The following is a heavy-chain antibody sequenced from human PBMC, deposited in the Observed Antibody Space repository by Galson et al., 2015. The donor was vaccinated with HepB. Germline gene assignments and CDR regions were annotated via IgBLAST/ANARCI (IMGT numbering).Heavy chain of an antibody. V-gene: IGHV3-23*01. D-gene: IGHD3-22*01. Sequence: SLRLSCAASRFTFSSHAMSWVRQAPGKGLEWVSAISSSGGNTYYADSVKGRFTISRDNSKNTLYLQMNSLRAEDTAVYYCARGIYYYDSSGYDSWGQGTLVTVSS. CDR2: ISSSGGNT. CDR1: RFTFSSHA. CDR3: ARGIYYYDSSGYDS. J-gene: IGHJ5*01.